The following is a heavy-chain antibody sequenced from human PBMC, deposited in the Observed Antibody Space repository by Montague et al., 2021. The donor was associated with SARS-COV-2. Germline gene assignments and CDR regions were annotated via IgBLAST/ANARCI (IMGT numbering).Heavy chain of an antibody. J-gene: IGHJ4*02. CDR3: ARIPVGSKYYFDF. V-gene: IGHV6-1*01. D-gene: IGHD2-2*01. Sequence: CAISGDSVCINLATWNWIRQPPSRGLEWLGRTYYRSKWYNDYAESVKSRITIDPNTSKHQFSLHLNSVTPEDTAVYYCARIPVGSKYYFDFWGQGILVTVSS. CDR2: TYYRSKWYN. CDR1: GDSVCINLAT.